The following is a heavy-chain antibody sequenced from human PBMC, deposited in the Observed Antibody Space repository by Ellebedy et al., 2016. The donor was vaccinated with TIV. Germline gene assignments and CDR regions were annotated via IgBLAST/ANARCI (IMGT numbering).Heavy chain of an antibody. Sequence: PSETLSLTCAVSGASIGSGRWWSWVRQAPGKGLEWVASIKQDGSVQFYVNSVRGRFTISRDNSKTSTYLQMNSLKAEDTAVYYCARWAYVNSWYHIDYWGQGTLVTVSS. J-gene: IGHJ4*02. V-gene: IGHV3-7*01. CDR2: IKQDGSVQ. CDR1: GASIGSGRW. D-gene: IGHD6-13*01. CDR3: ARWAYVNSWYHIDY.